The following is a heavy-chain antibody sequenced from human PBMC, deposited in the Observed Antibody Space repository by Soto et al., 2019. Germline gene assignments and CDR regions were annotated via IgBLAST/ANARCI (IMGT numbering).Heavy chain of an antibody. D-gene: IGHD5-18*01. V-gene: IGHV1-69*02. CDR3: ATVGYMYTSFDY. CDR2: IIPILGIA. Sequence: QVHLVQSGAEVKKPGSSVKVSCKASGGTFSSNTMSWVRQAPGQGLEWMGRIIPILGIANYAQKFQDRITITTDKSTITAYMELSSLRSEDTAVYYCATVGYMYTSFDYWGQGTLVIVSS. J-gene: IGHJ4*02. CDR1: GGTFSSNT.